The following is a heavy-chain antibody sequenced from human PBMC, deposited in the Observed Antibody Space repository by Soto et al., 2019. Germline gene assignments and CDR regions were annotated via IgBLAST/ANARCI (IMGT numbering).Heavy chain of an antibody. CDR1: GFTVSNNY. J-gene: IGHJ4*02. CDR2: IYSGGSR. V-gene: IGHV3-66*01. Sequence: LVESGGGLVQPGGSLRLSCAAAGFTVSNNYMSWVRQGPGKGLEWVSLIYSGGSRHYADSVKGRFTISRDNSKNTLYLQMSSLRVEDTAVYYCAGYSHKGDWGQGTLVTVSS. D-gene: IGHD1-26*01. CDR3: AGYSHKGD.